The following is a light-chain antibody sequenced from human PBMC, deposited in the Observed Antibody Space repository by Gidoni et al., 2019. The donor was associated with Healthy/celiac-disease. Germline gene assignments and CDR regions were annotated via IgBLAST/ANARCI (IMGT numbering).Light chain of an antibody. Sequence: DIQMTQSPSALSASVGDRGTITCRARQGISNDLGWYQQKPGKAPKRRIYAASSFQSGVPSMFSVSGSGTEFTLTISSLQPEDFATYYCLQHNSYPRSFGQGTKLEIK. CDR1: QGISND. J-gene: IGKJ2*04. V-gene: IGKV1-17*01. CDR3: LQHNSYPRS. CDR2: AAS.